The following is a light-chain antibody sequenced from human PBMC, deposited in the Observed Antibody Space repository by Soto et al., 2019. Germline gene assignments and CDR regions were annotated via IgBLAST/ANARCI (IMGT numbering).Light chain of an antibody. CDR1: QSVGSN. CDR3: QQYVSSPWA. V-gene: IGKV3-15*01. J-gene: IGKJ1*01. CDR2: GAS. Sequence: ETVMTQSPATLSVSPGERATLSCRASQSVGSNLAWYQQKPGQAPRLLIYGASTRATGIPARFSGSGSGTDFTLTISRLEPEDFAVYYCQQYVSSPWAFGQGTKVDNK.